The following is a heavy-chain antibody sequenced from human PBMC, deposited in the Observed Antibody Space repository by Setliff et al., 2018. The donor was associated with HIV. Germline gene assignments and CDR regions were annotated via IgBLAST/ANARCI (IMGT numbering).Heavy chain of an antibody. J-gene: IGHJ6*01. CDR3: ARDNSYYYGAGSHYWYGMDV. Sequence: SETLSLTCTVSGDSISSGSYLWNWIRQPAGKGLEWIGRIYSRGSTAYNPSLKSRVTISVDKSKNQFSLKLSSVTAADTAVYYCARDNSYYYGAGSHYWYGMDVWGQGTTVTAPQ. CDR1: GDSISSGSYL. V-gene: IGHV4-61*02. CDR2: IYSRGST. D-gene: IGHD3-10*01.